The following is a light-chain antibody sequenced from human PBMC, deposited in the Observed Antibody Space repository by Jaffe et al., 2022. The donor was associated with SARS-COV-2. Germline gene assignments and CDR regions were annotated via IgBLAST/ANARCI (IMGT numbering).Light chain of an antibody. J-gene: IGKJ2*01. CDR2: AAS. Sequence: DIQMTQSPSSVSASVGDRVTIACRASQDISIWLAWYQQKPGKAPKLLIYAASTLLTGVPSRFSGSGSGTDFTLTISSLQPEDFATYYCQQANSSPPTFGQGTKLQIK. V-gene: IGKV1D-12*01. CDR3: QQANSSPPT. CDR1: QDISIW.